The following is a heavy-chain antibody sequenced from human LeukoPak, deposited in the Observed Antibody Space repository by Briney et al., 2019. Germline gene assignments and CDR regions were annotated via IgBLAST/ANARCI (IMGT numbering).Heavy chain of an antibody. D-gene: IGHD3-9*01. V-gene: IGHV4-39*01. Sequence: SETLSLTCTVSGGSISSSSYYWGWIRQPPGKGLEWIGSIYYSGSTYYNPSLKSRVTISVDTSKNQFSLKLSSVTAADTAVYYCARLRRYFDWSISRNYYMDVWGKGTTVTISS. CDR1: GGSISSSSYY. CDR3: ARLRRYFDWSISRNYYMDV. J-gene: IGHJ6*03. CDR2: IYYSGST.